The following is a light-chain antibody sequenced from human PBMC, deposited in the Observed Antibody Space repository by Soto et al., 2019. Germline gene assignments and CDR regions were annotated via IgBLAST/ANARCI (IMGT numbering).Light chain of an antibody. Sequence: EIVMTQSPATLSVSPGERASLSCRASKSVGSNLAWYQQTAGHAPRLLIYGASTRATGIPARFSGSGSGTEFTLTISSLQSEDFAVYSCQQYTNWPYTFGQGTKLEIK. J-gene: IGKJ2*01. V-gene: IGKV3-15*01. CDR3: QQYTNWPYT. CDR2: GAS. CDR1: KSVGSN.